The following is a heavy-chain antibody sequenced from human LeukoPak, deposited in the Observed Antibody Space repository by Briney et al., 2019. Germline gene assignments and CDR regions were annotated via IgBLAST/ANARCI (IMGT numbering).Heavy chain of an antibody. V-gene: IGHV3-30*18. Sequence: GRSLRLSCAASGFTFSSYGMHWVRQAPGKGLEWVAVISYDGSNKYYADSVKGRFTISRDNSKNTLYLQMNSLRAEDTAVYYCAKGGKVVAVPDWFDPWGQGTLVIVSS. CDR2: ISYDGSNK. D-gene: IGHD2-15*01. CDR3: AKGGKVVAVPDWFDP. CDR1: GFTFSSYG. J-gene: IGHJ5*02.